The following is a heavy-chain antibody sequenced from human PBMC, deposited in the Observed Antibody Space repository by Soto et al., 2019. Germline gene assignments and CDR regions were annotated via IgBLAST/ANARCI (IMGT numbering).Heavy chain of an antibody. CDR3: ARDVGSSANSYYYYYGMDV. CDR2: IYYSGST. Sequence: SETLSLTCTVSGGSISSYYWSWIRQPPGKGLEWIGYIYYSGSTNYNPSLKSRVTISVDTSKNQFSLKLSSVTAADTAVYYCARDVGSSANSYYYYYGMDVWGQGTTVTAP. J-gene: IGHJ6*02. CDR1: GGSISSYY. V-gene: IGHV4-59*01. D-gene: IGHD6-6*01.